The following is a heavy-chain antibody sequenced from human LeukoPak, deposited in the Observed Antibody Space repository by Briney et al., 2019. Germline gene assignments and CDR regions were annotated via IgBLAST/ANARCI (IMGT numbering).Heavy chain of an antibody. J-gene: IGHJ4*02. D-gene: IGHD3-3*01. Sequence: GGSLRLSCAASGFTFSSYGMHWVRQAPGKGLEWVSYIRYDGINEYYADSVRGRFTISRDISKKTLYLQMNSLRAEDTAVYYCAKDRGVFGVAYSLDYWGQGSLVTVSS. CDR3: AKDRGVFGVAYSLDY. CDR2: IRYDGINE. CDR1: GFTFSSYG. V-gene: IGHV3-30*02.